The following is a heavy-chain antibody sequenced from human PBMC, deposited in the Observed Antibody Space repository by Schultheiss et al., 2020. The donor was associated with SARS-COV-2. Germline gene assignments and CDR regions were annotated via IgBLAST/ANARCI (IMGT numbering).Heavy chain of an antibody. CDR1: GFSLSTSGMC. J-gene: IGHJ5*02. CDR3: AHTSGSYWVGWFDP. D-gene: IGHD1-26*01. CDR2: IDWDDDK. Sequence: SGPTLVKPTQTLTLTCTFSGFSLSTSGMCVSWIRQPPGKALEWLALIDWDDDKYYSTSLKTRLTISKDTSKNHVVLTMTNMDPVDTATYYCAHTSGSYWVGWFDPWGQGTLVTVSS. V-gene: IGHV2-70*12.